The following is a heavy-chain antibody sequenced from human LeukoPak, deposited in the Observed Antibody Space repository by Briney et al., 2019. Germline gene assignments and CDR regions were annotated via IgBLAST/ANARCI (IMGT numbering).Heavy chain of an antibody. V-gene: IGHV4-38-2*02. J-gene: IGHJ5*02. CDR2: IYHSGST. CDR1: GYSISSGYY. Sequence: SETLSLTCTVSGYSISSGYYWGWIRQPPGKGLEWIGSIYHSGSTYYNPSLKSRVTISVDTSKNQFSLKLSSVTAADTAVYYCARGPVVPAANWFDPWGQGTLVTVSS. D-gene: IGHD2-2*01. CDR3: ARGPVVPAANWFDP.